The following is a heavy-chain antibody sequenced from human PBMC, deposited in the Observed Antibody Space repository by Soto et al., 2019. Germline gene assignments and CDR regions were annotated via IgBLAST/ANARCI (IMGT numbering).Heavy chain of an antibody. CDR2: IIPISATT. J-gene: IGHJ6*02. Sequence: QVQLVQSGAEVKKPGSSVKVSCKTSGGTFSSYAINWERQAPGQGLEWMGGIIPISATTTYAQKFQGRATITADVSTSRAYVVLSSLRSEDTALYYCARDPRYSYGNPPLRGMDVWGQGATVTVSS. V-gene: IGHV1-69*01. D-gene: IGHD5-18*01. CDR3: ARDPRYSYGNPPLRGMDV. CDR1: GGTFSSYA.